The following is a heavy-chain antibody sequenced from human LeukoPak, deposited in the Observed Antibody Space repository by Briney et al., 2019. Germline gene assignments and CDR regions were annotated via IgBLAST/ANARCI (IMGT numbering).Heavy chain of an antibody. V-gene: IGHV4-34*01. CDR2: INHSGST. D-gene: IGHD3-22*01. CDR3: ARFRTYYYDSRRGNFDY. CDR1: GGSFSGYY. Sequence: SETLSLTCAVYGGSFSGYYWSWIRQPPGKGLEWIGEINHSGSTNYNPSLKSRVTISVDTSKNQFSLKLSSVTAADTAVYYCARFRTYYYDSRRGNFDYWGQGTLVTVSS. J-gene: IGHJ4*02.